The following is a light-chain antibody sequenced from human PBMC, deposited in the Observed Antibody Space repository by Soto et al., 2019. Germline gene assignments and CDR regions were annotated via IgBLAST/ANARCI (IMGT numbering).Light chain of an antibody. CDR3: CSYAGSSTYV. V-gene: IGLV1-44*01. CDR2: NNN. CDR1: SSNIGTNT. Sequence: QSVLTQPPSASGTPGQRVTISCSGSSSNIGTNTVNWYLQLPGTAPKLLMYNNNQRPSGVPERFSGSKSGNTASLTISGLQAEDEADYYCCSYAGSSTYVFGTGTKVTVL. J-gene: IGLJ1*01.